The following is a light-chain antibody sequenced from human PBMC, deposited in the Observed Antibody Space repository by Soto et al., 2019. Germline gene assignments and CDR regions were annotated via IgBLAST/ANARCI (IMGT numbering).Light chain of an antibody. V-gene: IGKV1-9*01. CDR2: AAS. CDR1: RGIGSY. J-gene: IGKJ1*01. Sequence: DIQITQSPSTLSASVGDRVTITGRASRGIGSYLAWYQQKPGEAPKLLIFAASTLQSGVPSRFSGSGSGTDFTLTISSLQPEDFASYYCLQDYGDSWTFGQGTKVDIK. CDR3: LQDYGDSWT.